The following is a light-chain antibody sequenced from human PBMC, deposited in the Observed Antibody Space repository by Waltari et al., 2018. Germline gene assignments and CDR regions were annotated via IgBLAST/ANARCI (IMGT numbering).Light chain of an antibody. CDR1: ENVGTD. CDR2: FAN. CDR3: QQSRRWPQRT. J-gene: IGKJ2*01. Sequence: EIVMTQSPVTVSVSPGEAITLSCTARENVGTDVAWSRHKPGQPPRLLIYFANSKATGVPARISGSGSGTDFTLSISSLESEDFAFYYCQQSRRWPQRTFGQGTKLEI. V-gene: IGKV3D-15*01.